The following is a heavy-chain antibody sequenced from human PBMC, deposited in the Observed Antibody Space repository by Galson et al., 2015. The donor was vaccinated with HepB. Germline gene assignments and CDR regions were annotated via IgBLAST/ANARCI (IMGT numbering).Heavy chain of an antibody. CDR2: FDLEDGET. J-gene: IGHJ5*02. D-gene: IGHD1-7*01. CDR1: GNTLSELA. CDR3: VTDRGTTVSHWFDP. Sequence: SVKVSCKVSGNTLSELAIHWVRQVPGEGLEWMGGFDLEDGETFYAQNFKGRLTMTEDTSTDTAYMELNSLRFEDTAVYFCVTDRGTTVSHWFDPWGQGTLVSVSS. V-gene: IGHV1-24*01.